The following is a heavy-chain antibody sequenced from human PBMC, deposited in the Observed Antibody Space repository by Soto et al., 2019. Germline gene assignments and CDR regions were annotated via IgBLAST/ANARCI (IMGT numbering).Heavy chain of an antibody. CDR3: ARDFYYDSSGYLFYP. Sequence: ASVKVSCKASGYTFTSYGISWVRQAPGQGLEWMGWLSAYNGNTNYAQKLQGRVTMTTDTSTSTAYMELRSLRSDDTAVYYCARDFYYDSSGYLFYPGVEGTLVTVSS. CDR2: LSAYNGNT. V-gene: IGHV1-18*01. CDR1: GYTFTSYG. D-gene: IGHD3-22*01. J-gene: IGHJ5*02.